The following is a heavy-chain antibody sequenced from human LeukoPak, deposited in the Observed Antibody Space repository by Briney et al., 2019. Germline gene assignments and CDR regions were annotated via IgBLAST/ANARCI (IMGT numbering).Heavy chain of an antibody. CDR2: ISGYTGNT. CDR3: ARDLSLGRHDYGEPFDY. J-gene: IGHJ4*02. CDR1: GYTFTNYG. V-gene: IGHV1-18*01. Sequence: GASVKVSCKTSGYTFTNYGISWVRQAPGQGPEWMGWISGYTGNTNYVQKFKGRVTMTTDTSTSTAYMELRSLRSDDTAFYYCARDLSLGRHDYGEPFDYWGQGTLVTVSS. D-gene: IGHD4-17*01.